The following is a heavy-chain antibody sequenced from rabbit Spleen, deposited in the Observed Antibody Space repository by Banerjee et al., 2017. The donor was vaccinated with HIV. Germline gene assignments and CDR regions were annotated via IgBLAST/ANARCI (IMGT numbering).Heavy chain of an antibody. Sequence: QEQLVESGGGLVTLGGSLKLSCKASGIDFSSYGISWVRQAPGKGLEWIAYIYPDYGSTDYASWVNGRFTISLDNAQNTVFLQMTSLTAADTATYFCARTGYAGYGYATGYFNLWGPGTLVTVS. D-gene: IGHD6-1*01. CDR1: GIDFSSYG. J-gene: IGHJ4*01. V-gene: IGHV1S47*01. CDR2: IYPDYGST. CDR3: ARTGYAGYGYATGYFNL.